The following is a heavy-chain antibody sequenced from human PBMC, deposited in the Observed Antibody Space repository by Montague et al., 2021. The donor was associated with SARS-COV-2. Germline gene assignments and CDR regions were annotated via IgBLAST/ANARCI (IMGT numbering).Heavy chain of an antibody. CDR3: ARGTRYYYDSTYHFDL. Sequence: SETLSLTCTVSGGSISTYSWSWIRQPPGKGLEWIGYVYYSGSINYNPSLKSRVTLSIDTSKNQFSLKLSSVTAADTAVYFCARGTRYYYDSTYHFDLWGRGTLVTVSS. J-gene: IGHJ2*01. D-gene: IGHD3-22*01. CDR1: GGSISTYS. CDR2: VYYSGSI. V-gene: IGHV4-59*13.